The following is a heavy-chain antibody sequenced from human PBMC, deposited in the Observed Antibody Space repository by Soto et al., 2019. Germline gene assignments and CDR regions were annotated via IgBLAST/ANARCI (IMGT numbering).Heavy chain of an antibody. V-gene: IGHV4-30-2*01. Sequence: PSETLSLTCTVSGDSVRSRNYYWSWIRQPPGGGLEWIGYMYHSGTFLKSPSLKTRLTMSLDMSKNQFSLTLNSMTAADTAVYYCARAQFYSGSGNYNNLMFDAWGQGIQVTVSS. J-gene: IGHJ5*02. CDR3: ARAQFYSGSGNYNNLMFDA. CDR2: MYHSGTF. D-gene: IGHD3-10*01. CDR1: GDSVRSRNYY.